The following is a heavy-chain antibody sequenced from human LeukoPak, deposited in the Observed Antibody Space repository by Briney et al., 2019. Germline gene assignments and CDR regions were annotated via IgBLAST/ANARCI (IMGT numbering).Heavy chain of an antibody. CDR1: GFTFSSYA. D-gene: IGHD3-10*01. J-gene: IGHJ4*02. V-gene: IGHV3-23*01. Sequence: PGGSLRLSCAASGFTFSSYAMSWVRQAPGKGLEWVSAISGSGGSTYYADSVKGRFTISRDNPKNTLYLQMNSLRAEDTAVYYCAKDRYYGSGSYFYFDYWGQGTLVTVSS. CDR2: ISGSGGST. CDR3: AKDRYYGSGSYFYFDY.